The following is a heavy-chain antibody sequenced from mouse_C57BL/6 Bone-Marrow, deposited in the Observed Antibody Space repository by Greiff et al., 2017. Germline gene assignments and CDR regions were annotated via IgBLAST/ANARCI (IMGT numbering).Heavy chain of an antibody. V-gene: IGHV14-2*01. CDR3: SLLLRTREYYFDY. CDR1: GFNIKDDY. J-gene: IGHJ2*01. CDR2: IDPEDGET. Sequence: VQLQQSGAELVKPGASVKLSCTASGFNIKDDYMHWVKQRTEQGLEWIGRIDPEDGETKYAPKFQGKATITADTYSNTASLQLSRLTSEDTAVSYCSLLLRTREYYFDYWGQGTTRTVSA. D-gene: IGHD1-1*01.